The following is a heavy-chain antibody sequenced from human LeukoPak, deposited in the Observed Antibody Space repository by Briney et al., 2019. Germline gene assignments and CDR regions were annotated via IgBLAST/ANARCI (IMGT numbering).Heavy chain of an antibody. J-gene: IGHJ6*02. V-gene: IGHV5-51*01. CDR1: GCSFTSYW. CDR2: IYPGDSDT. CDR3: ARQSSVADNYYYYGMDV. Sequence: GGALQISCKGSGCSFTSYWIGWGRRMAGKGREGRGIIYPGDSDTRYSPSFQGQVTISADKSLSTAYLQWSSLKASDTAMYYCARQSSVADNYYYYGMDVWGQGTTVTVSS.